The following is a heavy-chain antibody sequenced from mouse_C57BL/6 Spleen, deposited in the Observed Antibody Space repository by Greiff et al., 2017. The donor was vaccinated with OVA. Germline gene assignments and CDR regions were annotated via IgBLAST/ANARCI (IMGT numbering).Heavy chain of an antibody. CDR1: GYTFTSYW. CDR3: AIPVDGYYVYFDY. V-gene: IGHV1-74*01. D-gene: IGHD2-3*01. Sequence: QVQLQQPGAELVKPGASVKVSCKASGYTFTSYWMHWVKQRPGQGLEWIGRIHPSDSDTNYNQKFKGKATLTVDKSSSTAYMQLSSLTSEDSAVYNCAIPVDGYYVYFDYWGQGATRTVSS. J-gene: IGHJ2*01. CDR2: IHPSDSDT.